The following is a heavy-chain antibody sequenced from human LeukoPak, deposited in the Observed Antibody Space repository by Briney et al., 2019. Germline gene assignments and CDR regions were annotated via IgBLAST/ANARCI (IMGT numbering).Heavy chain of an antibody. CDR2: ISAYNGNT. V-gene: IGHV1-18*04. D-gene: IGHD1-1*01. CDR3: ARNAPYYYYMDV. CDR1: GYTFTGYY. Sequence: ASVKVSCKASGYTFTGYYMHWVRQAPGQGLEWMGWISAYNGNTNYAQKLQGRVTMTTDTSTSTAYMELRSLRSDDTAVYYCARNAPYYYYMDVWGKGTTVTISS. J-gene: IGHJ6*03.